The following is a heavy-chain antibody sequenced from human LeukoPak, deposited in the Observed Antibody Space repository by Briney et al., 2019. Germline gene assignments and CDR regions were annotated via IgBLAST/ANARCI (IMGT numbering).Heavy chain of an antibody. CDR2: ISRRDDYT. CDR1: GFIVSSNY. D-gene: IGHD3-10*01. J-gene: IGHJ4*02. Sequence: PGGSLRLSCAASGFIVSSNYMSWVRQAPGKGLEWVSVISRRDDYTYYADSVKGRFTISRDNSKNTLYLQMNTLRAEDTAVYYCANDYRSGSFHDFWGQGTLVTVSS. V-gene: IGHV3-23*01. CDR3: ANDYRSGSFHDF.